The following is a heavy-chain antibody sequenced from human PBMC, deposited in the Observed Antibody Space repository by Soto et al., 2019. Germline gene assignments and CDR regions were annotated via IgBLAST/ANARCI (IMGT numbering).Heavy chain of an antibody. CDR1: GFTFSNYW. D-gene: IGHD1-1*01. J-gene: IGHJ3*02. V-gene: IGHV3-7*01. CDR2: IKKDGGEK. CDR3: ARILRTGTTGYALDI. Sequence: EVQLVESGGGLVQPGGSLRLSCAASGFTFSNYWMTWVRQAPVKGLEWVANIKKDGGEKYSVDSVKGRFTIPRDNAKNSLSLQKNSQRAEDTAVYYCARILRTGTTGYALDIWGQGTMVTVSS.